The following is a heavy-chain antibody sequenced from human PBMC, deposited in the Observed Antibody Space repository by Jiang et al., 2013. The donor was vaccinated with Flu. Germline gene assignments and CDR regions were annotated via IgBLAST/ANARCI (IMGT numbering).Heavy chain of an antibody. CDR2: ISGSGDTT. CDR3: TKALYYGISDMDV. Sequence: VQLLESGGDLVQPGGSLRLSCAASGFTFSRYAMTWVRQAPGKGLEWVSFISGSGDTTNYADSVKGRFTISRDNSKNTLYLQMSSLRAEDAAVYYCTKALYYGISDMDVWGKGTTGHRLL. V-gene: IGHV3-23*01. J-gene: IGHJ6*03. CDR1: GFTFSRYA. D-gene: IGHD3-9*01.